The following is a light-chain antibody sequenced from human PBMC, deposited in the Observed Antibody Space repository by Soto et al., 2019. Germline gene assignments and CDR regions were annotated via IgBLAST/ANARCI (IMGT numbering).Light chain of an antibody. CDR3: AAWDDSLNGWV. CDR2: SSD. V-gene: IGLV1-44*01. J-gene: IGLJ3*02. CDR1: SSNIGSNT. Sequence: QSVLTQPHSASGTPGQRVTISCSGGSSNIGSNTVNWYQQLPGTAPKLLIYSSDQRPSGVPDRFSGSKSGTSASLAISGLQSEDEADYYCAAWDDSLNGWVFGGGTKLTVL.